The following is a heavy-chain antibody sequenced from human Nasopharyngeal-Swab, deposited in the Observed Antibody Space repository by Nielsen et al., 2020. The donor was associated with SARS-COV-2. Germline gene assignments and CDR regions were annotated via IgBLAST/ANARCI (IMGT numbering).Heavy chain of an antibody. Sequence: SETLSLTCTVSGGSINAYYWNWIRQPPGKGLEWVGYVYYTGGTSYNPSLKRRVTISLDTSKKQFSLRLTSVTPADTAIYYCARMDAATDFWGQGTLVTVSS. V-gene: IGHV4-59*08. CDR1: GGSINAYY. CDR3: ARMDAATDF. J-gene: IGHJ4*02. D-gene: IGHD2-15*01. CDR2: VYYTGGT.